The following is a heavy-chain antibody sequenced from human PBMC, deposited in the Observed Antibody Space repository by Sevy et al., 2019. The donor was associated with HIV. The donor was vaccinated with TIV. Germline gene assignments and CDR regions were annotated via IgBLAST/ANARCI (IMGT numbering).Heavy chain of an antibody. CDR3: ARVSVSYCTDDCYHRFDY. CDR1: GFTFSSYA. J-gene: IGHJ4*02. Sequence: GGSLRLSCAASGFTFSSYALLWVRQAPGKGLEWVSLISYDGSKKYYSDSVKGRFAISRDKTKTTLFLQMNSLRSEDTAIYYCARVSVSYCTDDCYHRFDYWGRGTLVTVSS. D-gene: IGHD2-21*02. V-gene: IGHV3-30*09. CDR2: ISYDGSKK.